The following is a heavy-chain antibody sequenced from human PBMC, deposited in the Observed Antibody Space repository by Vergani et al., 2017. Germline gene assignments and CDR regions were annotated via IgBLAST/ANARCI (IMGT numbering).Heavy chain of an antibody. V-gene: IGHV3-33*01. J-gene: IGHJ5*02. Sequence: QVQLVESGGGVVQPGRSLRLSCAASGFTFSRYGMHWVRQAPGKGLEWVAVIWYDGSNKYYADSVKGRFTISRDNSKNTLYLQMNSLRAEDTAVYYCARDFHSSSWPHGFDPWGQGTLVTVSS. CDR1: GFTFSRYG. CDR3: ARDFHSSSWPHGFDP. D-gene: IGHD6-13*01. CDR2: IWYDGSNK.